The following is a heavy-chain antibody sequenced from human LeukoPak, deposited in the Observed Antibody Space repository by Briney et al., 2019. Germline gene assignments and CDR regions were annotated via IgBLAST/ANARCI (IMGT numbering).Heavy chain of an antibody. V-gene: IGHV1-18*01. CDR1: GYTFTSYG. CDR3: ARDLGGFHDFWSGYPVPSNWFDP. CDR2: ISAYNGNT. J-gene: IGHJ5*02. Sequence: ASVKVFCKASGYTFTSYGISWVRQAPGQGLEWMGWISAYNGNTNYAQKLQGRVTMTTDTSTSTAYMELRSLRSDDTAVYYCARDLGGFHDFWSGYPVPSNWFDPWGQGTLVTVSS. D-gene: IGHD3-3*01.